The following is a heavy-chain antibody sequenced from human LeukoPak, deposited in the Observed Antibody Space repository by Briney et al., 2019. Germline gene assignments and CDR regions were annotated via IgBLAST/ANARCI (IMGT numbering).Heavy chain of an antibody. D-gene: IGHD1-14*01. V-gene: IGHV3-53*01. J-gene: IGHJ4*02. CDR2: LYSDGNT. Sequence: VGSLRLSCAASGFTVITNDMTWVRQALGKGLEWVSVLYSDGNTKYADSVQGRFTVSSDNSKNTLYLEMNSLSPDDTAVYYCARGVEPLAANTLAYWGQGTLVTVSS. CDR3: ARGVEPLAANTLAY. CDR1: GFTVITND.